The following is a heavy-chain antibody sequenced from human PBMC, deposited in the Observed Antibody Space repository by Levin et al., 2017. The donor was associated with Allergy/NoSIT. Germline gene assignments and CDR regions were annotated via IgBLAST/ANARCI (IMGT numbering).Heavy chain of an antibody. V-gene: IGHV3-23*01. D-gene: IGHD6-19*01. CDR3: AKQDSSGRNYDY. CDR1: GFTFNKHA. Sequence: RGESLKISCAGSGFTFNKHAMTWVRQTPGKGLEWVSAISGSGGSTYYADSVQGRFTTSRDNSKNTLYLQMNNLRDEDTAVYFCAKQDSSGRNYDYWGQGTLVTVSS. J-gene: IGHJ4*02. CDR2: ISGSGGST.